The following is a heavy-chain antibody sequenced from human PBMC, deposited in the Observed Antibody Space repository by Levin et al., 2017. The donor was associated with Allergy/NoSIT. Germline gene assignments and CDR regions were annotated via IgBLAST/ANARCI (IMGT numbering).Heavy chain of an antibody. CDR1: GFTFSSYA. V-gene: IGHV3-23*01. CDR3: ARRAWSFYNTFDS. Sequence: GGSLRLSCAASGFTFSSYAMSWVRQAPGKGLEWVASIGGSGDSIYYADSVKGRFTISRDNSRNTLYLQMSSLRAEDTTLYYCARRAWSFYNTFDSWGQGTPVPVSS. CDR2: IGGSGDSI. J-gene: IGHJ4*02. D-gene: IGHD3-10*01.